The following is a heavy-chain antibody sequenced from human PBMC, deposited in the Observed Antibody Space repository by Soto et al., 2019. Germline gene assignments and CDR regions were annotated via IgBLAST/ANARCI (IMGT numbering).Heavy chain of an antibody. J-gene: IGHJ4*02. CDR1: GFSLSTSGVG. CDR3: LHKGGGDRILDY. V-gene: IGHV2-5*02. D-gene: IGHD3-16*01. Sequence: QITLKESGPALVKPTQTLTLTCTFSGFSLSTSGVGVGWIRQPPGEALEWLALIYWDDYKHFSPSLESRLTITKDTPKNQVVLKMTNMDPVDTATYYCLHKGGGDRILDYWGQGTLVTVSS. CDR2: IYWDDYK.